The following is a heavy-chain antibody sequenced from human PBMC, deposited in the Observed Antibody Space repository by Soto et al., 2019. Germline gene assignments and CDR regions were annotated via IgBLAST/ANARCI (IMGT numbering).Heavy chain of an antibody. CDR1: GYTFTSYD. CDR2: MNPNSGNT. CDR3: ARERPSQGGVYGMDV. J-gene: IGHJ6*02. V-gene: IGHV1-8*01. Sequence: QVQLVQSGAEVKKPGASVKVSCKASGYTFTSYDINWVRQATGQGLEWMGWMNPNSGNTGYAQKFQGRVTMTRNTSISTAYMELSSMRSEDTAVYYCARERPSQGGVYGMDVWGQGTTVTVSS. D-gene: IGHD3-16*01.